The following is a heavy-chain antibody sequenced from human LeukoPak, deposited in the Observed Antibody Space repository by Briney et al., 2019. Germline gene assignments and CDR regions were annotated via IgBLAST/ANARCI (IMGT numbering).Heavy chain of an antibody. V-gene: IGHV3-30*04. J-gene: IGHJ4*02. CDR3: ASYYYGSGSYYGAFDY. Sequence: GGSLRLSCTASGFTFDNFAMHWVRQAPGKGLEWVAVIFYDGTIYYYADSVKGRFTISRDNAKNSLYLQMNSLRPEDTAVYYCASYYYGSGSYYGAFDYWGQGTLVTVSS. D-gene: IGHD3-10*01. CDR1: GFTFDNFA. CDR2: IFYDGTIY.